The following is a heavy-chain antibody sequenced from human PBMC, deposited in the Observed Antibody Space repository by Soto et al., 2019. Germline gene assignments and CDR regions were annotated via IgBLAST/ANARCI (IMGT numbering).Heavy chain of an antibody. CDR1: GFTFSSYS. V-gene: IGHV3-21*01. CDR2: ISSRSSYI. D-gene: IGHD6-13*01. CDR3: ARGIAAAGSRFDP. J-gene: IGHJ5*02. Sequence: EVQLVESGGGLVKPGGSLRLSCAASGFTFSSYSMNWVRQAPGKGLEWVSSISSRSSYIYYADSVKGRFTISRDNAKNSLYLQMNSLRAEDTAVYYCARGIAAAGSRFDPWGQGTLVTVSS.